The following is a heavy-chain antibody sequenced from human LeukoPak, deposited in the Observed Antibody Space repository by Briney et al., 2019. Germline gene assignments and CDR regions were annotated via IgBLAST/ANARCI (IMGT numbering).Heavy chain of an antibody. V-gene: IGHV4-59*01. J-gene: IGHJ6*02. CDR3: ARAGGYYSYYYGMDV. CDR2: IYYSGST. CDR1: GGSISSYY. Sequence: SETLSLTCTVSGGSISSYYWSWIRQPPGKGLEWIGYIYYSGSTNYNPSLKSRVTISVDTSKNQLSLRLSSVTAADTAVYYCARAGGYYSYYYGMDVWAKGPRSPSP. D-gene: IGHD3-10*01.